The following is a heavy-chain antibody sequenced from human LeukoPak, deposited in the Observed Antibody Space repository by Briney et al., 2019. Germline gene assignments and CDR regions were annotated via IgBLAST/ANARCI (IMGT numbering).Heavy chain of an antibody. CDR2: IYYSGST. J-gene: IGHJ6*02. Sequence: SETLSLTCTVSGGSISGYYWSWIRQPPGKGLEWIGYIYYSGSTNYNPSLKSRVTISVDTSKNQFSLQLTSVTAADTAVYYCARSHGLRSFYSYYCMYVWGQGTTVTVSS. CDR1: GGSISGYY. V-gene: IGHV4-59*08. CDR3: ARSHGLRSFYSYYCMYV. D-gene: IGHD3/OR15-3a*01.